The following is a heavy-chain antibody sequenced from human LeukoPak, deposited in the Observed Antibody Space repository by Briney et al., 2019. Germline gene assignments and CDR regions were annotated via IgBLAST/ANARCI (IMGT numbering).Heavy chain of an antibody. D-gene: IGHD3-9*01. V-gene: IGHV4-4*02. CDR1: GGSISSSNW. J-gene: IGHJ4*02. CDR3: ARDRYDILTGYSAYYFDY. CDR2: IYHSGST. Sequence: PSETLSLTCAVSGGSISSSNWWSWVRQPPGKGLEWIGEIYHSGSTNYNPSLKSRVTISVDKSKNQFSLKLSSVTAADTAVYYCARDRYDILTGYSAYYFDYWGQGTLVTVSS.